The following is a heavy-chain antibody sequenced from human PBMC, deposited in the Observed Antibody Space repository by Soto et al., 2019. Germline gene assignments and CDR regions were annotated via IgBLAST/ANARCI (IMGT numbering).Heavy chain of an antibody. CDR3: ARLRVRAVSSPIDS. V-gene: IGHV4-34*01. CDR2: INPSGGT. J-gene: IGHJ4*02. Sequence: QVQLQQWGAGLLKPSETLSLTCAVYGGTFIDYYWSWIRQPPGKGLEWIGEINPSGGTNYNPSLKSRVTILVDMSKNQFSLKLTSVTAADTAMYYCARLRVRAVSSPIDSWGQGTLVTVSS. D-gene: IGHD3-10*01. CDR1: GGTFIDYY.